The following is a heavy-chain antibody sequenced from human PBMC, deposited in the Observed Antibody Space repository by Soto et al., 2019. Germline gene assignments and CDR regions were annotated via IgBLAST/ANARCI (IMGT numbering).Heavy chain of an antibody. Sequence: PGGSLRLSCAASGCPFSTYAMSWVRQAPGKGLEWVSAISGSAGSTYYADSVKGRFTISRDNSKNTLYLQMNSLRAEDTAVYYCAKDKYASGSYYNSVTDYWGQGTLVTVSS. J-gene: IGHJ4*02. CDR3: AKDKYASGSYYNSVTDY. D-gene: IGHD3-10*01. V-gene: IGHV3-23*01. CDR1: GCPFSTYA. CDR2: ISGSAGST.